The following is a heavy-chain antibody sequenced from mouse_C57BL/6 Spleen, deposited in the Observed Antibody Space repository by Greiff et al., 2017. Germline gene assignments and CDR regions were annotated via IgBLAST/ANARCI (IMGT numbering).Heavy chain of an antibody. V-gene: IGHV1-20*01. CDR2: INPYNGDT. CDR1: GYSFTGYF. CDR3: ARDHDPYYAMDY. D-gene: IGHD2-3*01. J-gene: IGHJ4*01. Sequence: EVQLQQSGPELVKPGDSVKISCKASGYSFTGYFMNWVMQSHGKSLEWIGRINPYNGDTFYNQKFKGKATLTVDKSSSTAHLELRSLTSEDSAVYYCARDHDPYYAMDYWGQGTSVTVSS.